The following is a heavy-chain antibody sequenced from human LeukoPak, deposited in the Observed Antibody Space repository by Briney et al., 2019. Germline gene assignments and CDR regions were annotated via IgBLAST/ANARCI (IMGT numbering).Heavy chain of an antibody. CDR1: GGSFSGYY. D-gene: IGHD2-2*01. Sequence: PSATLSLTCAVYGGSFSGYYWSWIRPPPGKGLEWMGEINHSGSPNYNPSLKSRLPISVNTAKTQFSLKLSSVPAADTAVYYCARGKGVVPAAMRESWFDPWGQGTLVTVSS. CDR2: INHSGSP. V-gene: IGHV4-34*01. CDR3: ARGKGVVPAAMRESWFDP. J-gene: IGHJ5*02.